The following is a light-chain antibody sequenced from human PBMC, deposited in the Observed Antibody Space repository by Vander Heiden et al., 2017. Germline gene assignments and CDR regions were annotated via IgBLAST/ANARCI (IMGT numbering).Light chain of an antibody. CDR3: CSYTSSSTLDV. V-gene: IGLV2-14*03. CDR2: DVS. J-gene: IGLJ1*01. CDR1: SSDIGGYNY. Sequence: QSALTQPASVSGSPGQSITISCTGSSSDIGGYNYVSWYQQHPGKAPKRMIHDVSDRPSGVSNRFSGSKSGNTASLTISGLQAEDEADDYCCSYTSSSTLDVFGTGTKVTVL.